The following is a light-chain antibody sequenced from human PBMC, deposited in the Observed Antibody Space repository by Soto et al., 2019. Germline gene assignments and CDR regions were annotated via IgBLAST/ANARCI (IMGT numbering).Light chain of an antibody. CDR2: GAS. V-gene: IGKV3-15*01. CDR1: QSVGSN. J-gene: IGKJ4*01. Sequence: EVALTQSPATLSVSPGAGATLSCRASQSVGSNLAWYQQKPCQTPRVLIYGASTRAIGVPARFSGSGFGTEFTLTISSLQAEDFVVYYCQQYSNWPLLSFGGGTKVDIK. CDR3: QQYSNWPLLS.